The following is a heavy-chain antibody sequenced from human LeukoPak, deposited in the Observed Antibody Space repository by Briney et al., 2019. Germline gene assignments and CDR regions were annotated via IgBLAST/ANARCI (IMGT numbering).Heavy chain of an antibody. Sequence: PSETLSLTCTVSGGSISSSSYYWGWIRQPPGKGLEWIGSIYYSGSTYYNPSLKSRVTISVDTSKNQFSLKLSSVTAADTAVYYCARHGNMDDAFDIWGQGTMVTVSS. CDR2: IYYSGST. CDR3: ARHGNMDDAFDI. CDR1: GGSISSSSYY. V-gene: IGHV4-39*01. J-gene: IGHJ3*02. D-gene: IGHD2/OR15-2a*01.